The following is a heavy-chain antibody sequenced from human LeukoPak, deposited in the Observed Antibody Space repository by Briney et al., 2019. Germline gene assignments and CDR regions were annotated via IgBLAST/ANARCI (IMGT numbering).Heavy chain of an antibody. D-gene: IGHD4-17*01. J-gene: IGHJ4*02. CDR2: IDPSDSYT. CDR1: GYSFTSYW. Sequence: GESLKISCKGSGYSFTSYWISWVRQMPGKGLEWMGRIDPSDSYTNYSPSFQGQVTISADKSISTAYLQWSSLEASDSAMYYCARRLRLRSTDYYFDYWGQGTLVTVSS. V-gene: IGHV5-10-1*04. CDR3: ARRLRLRSTDYYFDY.